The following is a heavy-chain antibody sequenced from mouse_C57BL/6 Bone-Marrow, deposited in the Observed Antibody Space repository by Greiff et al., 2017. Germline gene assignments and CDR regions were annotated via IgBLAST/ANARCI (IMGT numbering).Heavy chain of an antibody. V-gene: IGHV1-26*01. Sequence: EVQLQQSGPELVKPGASVKISCKSSGYTFTDYYMNWVKQSHGKSLEWIGDINPNNGGTSYNQKFKGKATLTVDKSSITAYMELRSLTSEDSAVYYCARRSPFDYWGQGTTLTVSS. CDR3: ARRSPFDY. CDR1: GYTFTDYY. J-gene: IGHJ2*01. CDR2: INPNNGGT.